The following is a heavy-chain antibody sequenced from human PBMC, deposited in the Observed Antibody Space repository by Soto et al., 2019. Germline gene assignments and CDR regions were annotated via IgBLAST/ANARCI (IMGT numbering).Heavy chain of an antibody. D-gene: IGHD1-26*01. CDR3: ATVGATTWDY. CDR2: ISSSSSTI. V-gene: IGHV3-48*01. J-gene: IGHJ4*02. CDR1: GFTFSSYS. Sequence: EVQLVESGGGLVQPGGSLRLSCAASGFTFSSYSMNWVRQAPGTGLEWVSYISSSSSTIYYAASVKGRFTISRDNAKNSLYLQINSLRAEDTAVYYCATVGATTWDYWGQGTLVTVSS.